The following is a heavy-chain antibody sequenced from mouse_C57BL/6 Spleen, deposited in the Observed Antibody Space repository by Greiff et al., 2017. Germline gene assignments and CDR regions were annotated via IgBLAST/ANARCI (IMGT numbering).Heavy chain of an antibody. CDR2: INPGSGGT. Sequence: VQLQQSGAELVRPGTSVKVSCKASGYAFTNYLIEWVKQRPGQGLEWIGVINPGSGGTNYNEKFKGKATLTADKSASTAYMQLSSLTSEDSAVYFCARRYYARDYWGQGTSVTVSS. CDR3: ARRYYARDY. J-gene: IGHJ4*01. V-gene: IGHV1-54*01. CDR1: GYAFTNYL.